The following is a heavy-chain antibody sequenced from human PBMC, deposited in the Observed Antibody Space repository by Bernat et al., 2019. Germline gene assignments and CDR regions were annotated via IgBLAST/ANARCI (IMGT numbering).Heavy chain of an antibody. Sequence: QVQLVESGGGVVQPGRSLRLSCAASGFTFSSYVMHWVRQAPGKGLEWVAVIWYDGSNKYYADSVKGRFTISRDNSKNTLYLQMNSLRAEDTAVYYCARVDSSGYYISDYWGQGTLVTVSS. CDR3: ARVDSSGYYISDY. D-gene: IGHD3-22*01. CDR1: GFTFSSYV. CDR2: IWYDGSNK. J-gene: IGHJ4*02. V-gene: IGHV3-33*01.